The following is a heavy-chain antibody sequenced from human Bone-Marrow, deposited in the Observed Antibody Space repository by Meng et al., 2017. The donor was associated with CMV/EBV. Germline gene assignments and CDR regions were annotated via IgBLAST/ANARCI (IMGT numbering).Heavy chain of an antibody. V-gene: IGHV3-30*03. J-gene: IGHJ4*02. D-gene: IGHD1-1*01. CDR1: GFTFSSYS. Sequence: GESLKISCAASGFTFSSYSMNWVRQAPGKGLEWVAVIAFDESNDHYADSVRGRFTISRDNFKNIMYLQMSSLKDEDSAIYYCARRTTTSAGPFDYWGQGTLVTVSS. CDR2: IAFDESND. CDR3: ARRTTTSAGPFDY.